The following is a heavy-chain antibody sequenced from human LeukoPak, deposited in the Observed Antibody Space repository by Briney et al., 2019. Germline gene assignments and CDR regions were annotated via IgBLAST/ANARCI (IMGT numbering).Heavy chain of an antibody. D-gene: IGHD1-26*01. CDR2: INHSGST. Sequence: SETLSLTCAVYGGSFSSYYWSWIRQLPGKGLEWIGEINHSGSTNYNPSLKSRVTISVDTSKNQFSLKLTSVTAADTAVYYCARGLMACIVRATGRGRRAWFDLWGRGTLVTVSS. CDR1: GGSFSSYY. J-gene: IGHJ2*01. CDR3: ARGLMACIVRATGRGRRAWFDL. V-gene: IGHV4-34*01.